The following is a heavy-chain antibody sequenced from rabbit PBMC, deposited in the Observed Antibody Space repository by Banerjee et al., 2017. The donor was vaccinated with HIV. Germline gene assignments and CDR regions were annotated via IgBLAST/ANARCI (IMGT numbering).Heavy chain of an antibody. CDR1: GIDFSSYYY. Sequence: QEQLVESGGGLVKPGGTLTLTCKASGIDFSSYYYMCWVRQAPGKGLELIACIYTSSGSTWCASWVNGRFTISRSTSLNTVDLKMTSLTAADTATYFCARESYAGYSDVGYATDYYGMDLWGPGTLVTVS. J-gene: IGHJ6*01. CDR2: IYTSSGST. CDR3: ARESYAGYSDVGYATDYYGMDL. V-gene: IGHV1S43*01. D-gene: IGHD7-1*01.